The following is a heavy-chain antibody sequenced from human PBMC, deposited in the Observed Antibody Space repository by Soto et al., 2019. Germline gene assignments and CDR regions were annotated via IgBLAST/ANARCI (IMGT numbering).Heavy chain of an antibody. J-gene: IGHJ4*02. V-gene: IGHV1-3*01. CDR1: GYTLTNKA. Sequence: QVQLVQSGAEVKKPGASVRVSCKVSGYTLTNKALHWVRQPPGKRLEWLAWMDPGSGNPTNSQKFQGRITLSRDNSASTFYMDLSSLTSEDTAVYFCTRDLNGGNPFDYWGQGTLVTVSS. CDR2: MDPGSGNP. D-gene: IGHD2-8*01. CDR3: TRDLNGGNPFDY.